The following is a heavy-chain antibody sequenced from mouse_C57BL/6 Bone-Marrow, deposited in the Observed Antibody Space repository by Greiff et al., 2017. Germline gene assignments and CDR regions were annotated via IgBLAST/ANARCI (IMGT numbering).Heavy chain of an antibody. V-gene: IGHV1-69*01. CDR2: IDPSDSYT. CDR3: ARRERRYYAMDY. CDR1: GYTFTSYW. Sequence: QVQLQQPGAELVMPGASVKLSCKASGYTFTSYWMHWVKQRPGQGLEWIGEIDPSDSYTNYNQKFKGKSTLTVDKSSSTAYMQLSSLTSEDSAVYDCARRERRYYAMDYWGQGTSVTVSS. J-gene: IGHJ4*01.